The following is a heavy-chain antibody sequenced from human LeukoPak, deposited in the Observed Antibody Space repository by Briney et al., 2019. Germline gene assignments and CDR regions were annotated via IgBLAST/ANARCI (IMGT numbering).Heavy chain of an antibody. J-gene: IGHJ3*02. CDR3: ASASSFDAFDI. D-gene: IGHD3-10*01. CDR2: IYHSGST. Sequence: SETLSPTCAVSGYSISSGYYWGWIRQPPGKGLEWIGSIYHSGSTYYNPSLKSRVTISVDTSKNQSSLKLSSVTAADTAVYYCASASSFDAFDIWGQGTMVTVSS. CDR1: GYSISSGYY. V-gene: IGHV4-38-2*01.